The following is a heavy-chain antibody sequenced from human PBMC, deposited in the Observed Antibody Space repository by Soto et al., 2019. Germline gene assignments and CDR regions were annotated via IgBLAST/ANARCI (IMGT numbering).Heavy chain of an antibody. D-gene: IGHD6-13*01. CDR1: GYTFTSYG. Sequence: QVQLVQSGAEEKKPGASVKVSCKASGYTFTSYGISWVRQAPGQGLEWMGWISPYNGNTKYAQKNQGRVTITTATSTSTAYMDVRSLRSDDTAVYYCARGRAATLAPAGPDSWGQGTLVTVSS. V-gene: IGHV1-18*01. CDR2: ISPYNGNT. J-gene: IGHJ4*02. CDR3: ARGRAATLAPAGPDS.